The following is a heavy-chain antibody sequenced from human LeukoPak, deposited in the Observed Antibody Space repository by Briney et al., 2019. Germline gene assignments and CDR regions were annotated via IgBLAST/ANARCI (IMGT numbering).Heavy chain of an antibody. CDR3: ARESSGYYFDY. CDR2: IYSGGST. Sequence: GGSLRLSCAASGFTVSSNYMNWVRQTPGKGLEWVSVIYSGGSTYYADSVKGRFTISRDSSKNTLYLQMNTLRAEDTAVYYCARESSGYYFDYWGQGTLVTVSS. D-gene: IGHD6-25*01. J-gene: IGHJ4*02. CDR1: GFTVSSNY. V-gene: IGHV3-53*01.